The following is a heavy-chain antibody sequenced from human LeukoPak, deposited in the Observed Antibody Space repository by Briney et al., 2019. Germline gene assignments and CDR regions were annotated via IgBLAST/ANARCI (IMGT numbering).Heavy chain of an antibody. V-gene: IGHV3-53*01. J-gene: IGHJ4*02. CDR3: AKYGTSGSSSYLDY. CDR2: IYSGGST. CDR1: GFTVSSNY. Sequence: GGSLRLSCAASGFTVSSNYMSWVRQAPGKGLEWVSVIYSGGSTYYADSVKGRFTISRDNSKNTLYLQMNSLRAEDTAVYYCAKYGTSGSSSYLDYWGQGTLVTVSS. D-gene: IGHD1-26*01.